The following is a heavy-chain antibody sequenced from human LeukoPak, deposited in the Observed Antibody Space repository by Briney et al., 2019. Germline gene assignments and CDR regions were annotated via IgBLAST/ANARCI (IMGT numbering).Heavy chain of an antibody. CDR3: ARGEIVVGSYYYYGMDV. CDR1: GGSISSYY. Sequence: PSETLSLTCTVSGGSISSYYWSWIRQPPGKGLEWIGYIYYSGSTNYNPSLKSRVTISVDTSKNQFSPKLSSVTAADTAVYYCARGEIVVGSYYYYGMDVWGQGTTVTVSS. V-gene: IGHV4-59*01. D-gene: IGHD2-21*01. J-gene: IGHJ6*02. CDR2: IYYSGST.